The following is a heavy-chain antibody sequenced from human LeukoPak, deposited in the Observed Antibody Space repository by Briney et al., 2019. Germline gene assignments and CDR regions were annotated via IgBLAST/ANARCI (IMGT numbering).Heavy chain of an antibody. V-gene: IGHV1-69*05. CDR3: ARDPHPAAPFEPTYYFDY. D-gene: IGHD6-13*01. CDR1: GGTFSSYA. J-gene: IGHJ4*02. Sequence: SVKVSCKASGGTFSSYAISWVRQAPGQGLEWMGRIIPIFGTANYAQKFQGRVTITTDESTSTAYMELSSLRSEDTGVYYCARDPHPAAPFEPTYYFDYWGQGTLVTVSS. CDR2: IIPIFGTA.